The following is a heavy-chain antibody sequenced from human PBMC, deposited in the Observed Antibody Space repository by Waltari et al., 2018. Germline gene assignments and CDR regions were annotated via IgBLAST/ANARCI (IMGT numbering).Heavy chain of an antibody. CDR2: ISGSGGST. CDR1: GFTFSSYA. J-gene: IGHJ5*02. Sequence: EVQLLESGGGLVQPGGSLRLSCAASGFTFSSYAMSWVRQAPGTGLACVSAISGSGGSTYYADSVKGLSTISSDNSKNTLYLQMNRLSAEDTAVYYCAKDLRGAPRGWFDPWGQGTLVTVSS. CDR3: AKDLRGAPRGWFDP. D-gene: IGHD3-10*01. V-gene: IGHV3-23*01.